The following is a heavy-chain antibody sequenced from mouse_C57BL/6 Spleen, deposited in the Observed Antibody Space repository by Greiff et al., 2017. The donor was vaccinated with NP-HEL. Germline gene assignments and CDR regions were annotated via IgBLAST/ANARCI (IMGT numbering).Heavy chain of an antibody. V-gene: IGHV5-4*01. CDR3: ARELLRSYAMDY. J-gene: IGHJ4*01. CDR2: ISDGGSYT. D-gene: IGHD1-1*01. Sequence: DVHLVESGGGLVKPGGSLKLSCAASGFTFSSYAMSWVRQTPEKRLEWVATISDGGSYTYYPDNVKGRFTISRDNAKNNLYLQMSHLKSEDTAMYYCARELLRSYAMDYWGQGTSVTVSS. CDR1: GFTFSSYA.